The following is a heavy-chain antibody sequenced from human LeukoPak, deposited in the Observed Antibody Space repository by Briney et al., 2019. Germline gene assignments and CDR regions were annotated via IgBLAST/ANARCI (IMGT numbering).Heavy chain of an antibody. CDR3: AKDGLGYYYGSGSYLPFDY. Sequence: GGSLRLSCAASGFTFSSYAMSWVRQAPGKGLEWVSAISGIGGSTYYADSVKGRFTISRDNSKNTLYLQMNSLRAEDTAVYYSAKDGLGYYYGSGSYLPFDYWGQGTLVTVSP. D-gene: IGHD3-10*01. V-gene: IGHV3-23*01. J-gene: IGHJ4*02. CDR2: ISGIGGST. CDR1: GFTFSSYA.